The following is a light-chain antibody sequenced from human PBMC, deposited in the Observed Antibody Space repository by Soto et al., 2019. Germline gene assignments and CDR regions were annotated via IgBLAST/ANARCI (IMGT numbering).Light chain of an antibody. V-gene: IGKV4-1*01. CDR2: WAS. Sequence: DIVMTPSPASLAVSLGERAAIKCKSSQSVLVSSMNENCLGWYQQKPGQPPKLLIYWASTRASGVPDRFSGSGSGTDFTLTITNLQAEDGALYYCQQCYSPPWTFGQGTKVEIK. J-gene: IGKJ1*01. CDR1: QSVLVSSMNENC. CDR3: QQCYSPPWT.